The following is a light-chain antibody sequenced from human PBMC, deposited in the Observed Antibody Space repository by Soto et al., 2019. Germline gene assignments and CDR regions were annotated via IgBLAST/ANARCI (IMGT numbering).Light chain of an antibody. CDR3: SSYTSGSTLEV. CDR1: SSDVGGYNY. CDR2: DVS. J-gene: IGLJ1*01. V-gene: IGLV2-14*01. Sequence: QSVLTQPASGSGSPGQSITISCTGTSSDVGGYNYVSWYQQHPGKAPKLMIYDVSNRPSGVSNRFPGSKSGNTASLTISGLQAEDEADYYCSSYTSGSTLEVFGTGTKVTVL.